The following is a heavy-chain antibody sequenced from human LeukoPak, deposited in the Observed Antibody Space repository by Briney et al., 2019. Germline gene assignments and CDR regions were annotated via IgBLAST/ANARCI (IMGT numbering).Heavy chain of an antibody. CDR3: ARVPVTRPGAFDI. CDR1: GGSISSGGYY. CDR2: IYYSGST. Sequence: SETLSLTCTVSGGSISSGGYYWSRIRQHPGKGLEWIGYIYYSGSTYYNPSLKSRVTISVDTSKNQFSLKLSSVTAADTAVYYCARVPVTRPGAFDIWGQGTMVTVSS. D-gene: IGHD3-16*02. V-gene: IGHV4-31*03. J-gene: IGHJ3*02.